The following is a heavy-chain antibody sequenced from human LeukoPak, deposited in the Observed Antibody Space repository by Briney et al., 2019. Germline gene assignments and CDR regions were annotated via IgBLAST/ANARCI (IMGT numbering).Heavy chain of an antibody. D-gene: IGHD3-9*01. J-gene: IGHJ1*01. CDR1: GFTFSDYY. CDR3: ASILSPYYDILTGYYLYFQH. V-gene: IGHV3-11*06. CDR2: ISSSSSYT. Sequence: GGSLRLSCAASGFTFSDYYMSWIRQAPGKGLEWVSYISSSSSYTNYADSVKGRFTISRDNAKNSLYLQMNSLRAEDTAVYYCASILSPYYDILTGYYLYFQHWGQGTLVTVSS.